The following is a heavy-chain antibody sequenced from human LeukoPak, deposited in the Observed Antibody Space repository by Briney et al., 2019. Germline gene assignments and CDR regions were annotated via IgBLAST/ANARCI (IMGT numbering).Heavy chain of an antibody. CDR1: GGSFSGYY. CDR3: ASYDFWSGWFDY. CDR2: INHSGST. V-gene: IGHV4-34*01. D-gene: IGHD3-3*01. J-gene: IGHJ4*02. Sequence: SETLSLTCAVYGGSFSGYYWSWIRQPPGKGLEWIGEINHSGSTNYNPSLKSRVTISVDTSKNQFSLKLSSVTAADTAVYYCASYDFWSGWFDYWGQGTLVTVSS.